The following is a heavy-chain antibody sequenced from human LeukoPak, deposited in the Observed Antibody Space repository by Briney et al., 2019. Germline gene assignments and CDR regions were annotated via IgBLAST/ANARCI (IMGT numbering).Heavy chain of an antibody. D-gene: IGHD2-2*01. CDR2: IRQDGSET. V-gene: IGHV3-7*01. J-gene: IGHJ6*02. CDR1: GLTFSNYW. Sequence: GGSLRLSCAVSGLTFSNYWMNWVRQAPGEGLEWLANIRQDGSETHYVDSVKGRFIISRDNANSSLYLQMNNLRTEDTAVYYCARGMGINVVVPAAMEDYYGMDVWGQGTTVTVSS. CDR3: ARGMGINVVVPAAMEDYYGMDV.